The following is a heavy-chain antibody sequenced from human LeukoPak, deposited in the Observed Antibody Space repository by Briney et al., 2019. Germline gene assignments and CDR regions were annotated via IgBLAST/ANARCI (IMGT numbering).Heavy chain of an antibody. J-gene: IGHJ4*02. CDR1: GFTFSTYW. CDR3: ARDTGYNTFDY. D-gene: IGHD5-24*01. Sequence: GGSLRLSCAASGFTFSTYWMSWVRQAPGKGLEWVANIKEDGSDKYYVDSVKGRFTISRDNAKNSQYLQMNSLRAEDTAVYYCARDTGYNTFDYWGQGTLVTVSS. V-gene: IGHV3-7*05. CDR2: IKEDGSDK.